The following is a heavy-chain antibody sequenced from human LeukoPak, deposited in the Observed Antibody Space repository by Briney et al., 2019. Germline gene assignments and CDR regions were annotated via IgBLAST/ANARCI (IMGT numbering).Heavy chain of an antibody. Sequence: GGSLRLSCAASGLTFTNAWMTWVRQAPGKGLEWVGRIKSKADGETTDYAAPVKGRFTMSRDDSKATLYLFMNGLKAEDTAVYYCTTDLGVTMIRGVLVYWGQGALVTVSS. CDR3: TTDLGVTMIRGVLVY. D-gene: IGHD3-10*01. J-gene: IGHJ4*02. V-gene: IGHV3-15*01. CDR2: IKSKADGETT. CDR1: GLTFTNAW.